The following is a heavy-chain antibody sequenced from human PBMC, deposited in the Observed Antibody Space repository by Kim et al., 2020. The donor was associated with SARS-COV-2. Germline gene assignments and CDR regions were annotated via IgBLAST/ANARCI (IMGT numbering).Heavy chain of an antibody. CDR3: VRGGYSYGLVDP. Sequence: SETLSLTCTVSGGSISSYYWSWIRQPPGKGLEWIGYIYYSGSTNYNPSLKSRVTISVDTSKNQFSLKLSSVTAADTAVYYCVRGGYSYGLVDPWGQGTLVTVSS. J-gene: IGHJ5*02. CDR1: GGSISSYY. D-gene: IGHD5-18*01. CDR2: IYYSGST. V-gene: IGHV4-59*01.